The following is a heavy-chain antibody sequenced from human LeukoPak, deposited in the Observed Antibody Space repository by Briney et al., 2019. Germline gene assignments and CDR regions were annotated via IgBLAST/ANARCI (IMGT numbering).Heavy chain of an antibody. CDR1: GGSISDIISN. CDR2: ISYGGST. V-gene: IGHV4-39*02. CDR3: ARDYGDYHFDY. J-gene: IGHJ4*02. D-gene: IGHD4-17*01. Sequence: SETLSLTCTVSGGSISDIISNWGWIRQPPGKGLEWIANISYGGSTYYNPSLKSRVTISVDTSKNQFSLKLTSVTAADTAVYFCARDYGDYHFDYWGQGTLVTVSS.